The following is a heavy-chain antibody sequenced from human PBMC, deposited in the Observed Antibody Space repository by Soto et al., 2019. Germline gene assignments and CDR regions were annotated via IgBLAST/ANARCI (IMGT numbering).Heavy chain of an antibody. CDR1: GFTFSSYA. Sequence: GGSLRLSCAASGFTFSSYAMHGGRQSPGKGLEWVAVISYDGSNKYYADSVKGRFTISRDNSKNPLYLQMNSLRAEDTAVYYCARNGGQLLWFGESTPYYFDYCGQVTLVTVSS. CDR3: ARNGGQLLWFGESTPYYFDY. D-gene: IGHD3-10*01. J-gene: IGHJ4*02. V-gene: IGHV3-30-3*01. CDR2: ISYDGSNK.